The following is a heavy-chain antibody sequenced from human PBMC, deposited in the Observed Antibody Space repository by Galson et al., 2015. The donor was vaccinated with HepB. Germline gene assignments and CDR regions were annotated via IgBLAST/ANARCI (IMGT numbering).Heavy chain of an antibody. J-gene: IGHJ6*02. Sequence: SLRLSCAASGFTFSNAWMSWVRQAPGKGLEWVGRIKSKTDGGTTDYAAPVKGRFTISRDDSKNTLYLQMNSLKTEDTAVYYCTTTQAAAGTPAYYYGMDVWGQGTTVTVSS. CDR3: TTTQAAAGTPAYYYGMDV. V-gene: IGHV3-15*01. CDR2: IKSKTDGGTT. CDR1: GFTFSNAW. D-gene: IGHD6-13*01.